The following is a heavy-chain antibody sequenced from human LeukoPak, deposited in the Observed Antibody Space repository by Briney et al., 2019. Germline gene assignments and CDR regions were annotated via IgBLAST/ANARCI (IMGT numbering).Heavy chain of an antibody. D-gene: IGHD2-2*01. CDR3: ARGCSSTSCYLYFDY. CDR2: IYHSGST. V-gene: IGHV4-30-2*01. CDR1: DGSISIGGYS. Sequence: SQTLSLTCAVSDGSISIGGYSWSWIRQPPGKGMEWLGYIYHSGSTYYKPSLKSRVTISVDRSKNQFSLKLSSVTAADTAVYYCARGCSSTSCYLYFDYWGQGTLVTVSS. J-gene: IGHJ4*02.